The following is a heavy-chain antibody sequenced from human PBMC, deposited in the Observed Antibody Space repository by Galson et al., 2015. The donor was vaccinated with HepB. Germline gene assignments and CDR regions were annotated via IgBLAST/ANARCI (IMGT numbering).Heavy chain of an antibody. V-gene: IGHV5-51*01. CDR1: GYSFATYW. CDR2: IYPGDSDT. J-gene: IGHJ2*01. D-gene: IGHD5-18*01. Sequence: QSGAEVKKPGESLKISCEGSGYSFATYWIAWVRQMPGKGLEWMGIIYPGDSDTRDSQSFQGLVTISADKSISPAYLQWGVLRASDTAIYYCAKSDYSDGPDWYVDFWGRGTLVSVSS. CDR3: AKSDYSDGPDWYVDF.